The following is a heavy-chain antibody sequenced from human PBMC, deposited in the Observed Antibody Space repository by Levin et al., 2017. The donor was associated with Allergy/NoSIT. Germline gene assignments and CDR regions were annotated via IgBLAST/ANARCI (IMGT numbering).Heavy chain of an antibody. CDR2: IWYDGSNN. CDR3: ARDHILVVPAAIGGDFEI. V-gene: IGHV3-33*01. J-gene: IGHJ3*02. D-gene: IGHD2-2*02. Sequence: GGSLRLSCAASGFTFSSYGMHWVRQAPGKGLEWVAVIWYDGSNNYYADSVKGRFTISRDNSKNTLYLQMNSLRAEDTAVYYCARDHILVVPAAIGGDFEIWGQGTMVTVSS. CDR1: GFTFSSYG.